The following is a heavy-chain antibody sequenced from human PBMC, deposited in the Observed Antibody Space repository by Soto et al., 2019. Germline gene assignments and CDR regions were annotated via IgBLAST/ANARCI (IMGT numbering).Heavy chain of an antibody. CDR1: GFTFSRYS. D-gene: IGHD5-12*01. CDR2: IDSSSKTI. V-gene: IGHV3-48*02. J-gene: IGHJ4*02. Sequence: EVQLVESGGGLMQPGGSLRVSCAVSGFTFSRYSMNWVRQAPGEGLEWLSYIDSSSKTIYYADSVRGRFIISRDNAKNSLYLQMNSLRDEDTAVYYCARGGVATIFGDSWGQGTLVTVSS. CDR3: ARGGVATIFGDS.